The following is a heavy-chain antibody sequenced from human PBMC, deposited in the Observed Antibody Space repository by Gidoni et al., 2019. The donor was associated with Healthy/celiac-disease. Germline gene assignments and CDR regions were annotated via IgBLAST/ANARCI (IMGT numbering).Heavy chain of an antibody. CDR2: INAGNGNT. V-gene: IGHV1-3*01. CDR3: AREIVLGGMDV. CDR1: GYTFTSYA. Sequence: QVQLVQSGAEVKKPGASVRVSCKASGYTFTSYAMHWVRQAPGQRLEWMGWINAGNGNTKYSQKFQGRVTITRDTSASTAYMELSSLRSEDTAVYYCAREIVLGGMDVWGQGTTVTVSS. D-gene: IGHD3-22*01. J-gene: IGHJ6*02.